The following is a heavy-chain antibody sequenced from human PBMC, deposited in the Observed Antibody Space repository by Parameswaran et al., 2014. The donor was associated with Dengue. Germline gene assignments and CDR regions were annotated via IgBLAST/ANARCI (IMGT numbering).Heavy chain of an antibody. Sequence: VRQMPGKGAGVVAVIWYDGSNKYYADSVKGRFTISRDNSKNTLYLQMNSLRAEDTAVYYCARPGGAAAGFYNWFDPWGQGTLVTVSS. J-gene: IGHJ5*02. CDR2: IWYDGSNK. CDR3: ARPGGAAAGFYNWFDP. V-gene: IGHV3-33*01. D-gene: IGHD6-13*01.